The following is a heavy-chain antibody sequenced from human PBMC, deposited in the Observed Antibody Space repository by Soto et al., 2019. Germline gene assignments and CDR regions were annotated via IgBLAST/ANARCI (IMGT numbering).Heavy chain of an antibody. CDR1: GGSFSGYY. CDR3: ARGKDIVVVVAATRLGLDY. D-gene: IGHD2-15*01. J-gene: IGHJ4*02. Sequence: PSETLSLTCAVYGGSFSGYYWSWIRQPPGKGLEWIGEINHSGSTNYNPSLKSRVTISVDTSKNQFSLKLSSVTAADTAVYYCARGKDIVVVVAATRLGLDYWGQGTLVTAPQ. V-gene: IGHV4-34*01. CDR2: INHSGST.